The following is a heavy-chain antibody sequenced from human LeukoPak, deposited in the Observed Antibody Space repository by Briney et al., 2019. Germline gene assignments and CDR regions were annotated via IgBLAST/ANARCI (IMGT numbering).Heavy chain of an antibody. D-gene: IGHD5-18*01. Sequence: PSETLSLTCTVSGGSISSYYWSWIRQPPGKGLEWIGYIYYSGSTNYNPSLKSRVTISVDTSKNQFSLKLSSVTAVDTAVYYCARGGGYSYETDAFDIWGQGTMVTVSS. CDR2: IYYSGST. V-gene: IGHV4-59*01. J-gene: IGHJ3*02. CDR1: GGSISSYY. CDR3: ARGGGYSYETDAFDI.